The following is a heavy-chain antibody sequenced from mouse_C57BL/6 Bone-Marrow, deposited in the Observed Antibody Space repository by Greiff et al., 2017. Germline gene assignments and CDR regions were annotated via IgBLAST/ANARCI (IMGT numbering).Heavy chain of an antibody. J-gene: IGHJ2*01. V-gene: IGHV1-4*01. D-gene: IGHD2-3*01. CDR2: INPSSGYT. CDR3: ARRRDGLYYFDD. Sequence: VQLQQSGAELARPGASVKMSCKASGYTFTSYTMHWVKQRPGQGLEWIGYINPSSGYTKYNQKFKDKATLTADKSSSTAYMQLSSLTSEDSAVYYCARRRDGLYYFDDGGQGTTLTVSS. CDR1: GYTFTSYT.